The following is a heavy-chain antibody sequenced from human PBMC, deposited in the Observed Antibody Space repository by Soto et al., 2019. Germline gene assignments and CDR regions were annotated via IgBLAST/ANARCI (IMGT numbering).Heavy chain of an antibody. V-gene: IGHV4-59*01. J-gene: IGHJ4*02. Sequence: SETLSLTCTVSGGSISSSYWSWIRQPPGKGLEWIGYIYYSGSTNYNPSLKSRVTISVDTSKNQFSLKLSSVTAADTAVYYCARGYYYDSSGYFYFDYWGQGTLVTVSS. CDR2: IYYSGST. CDR3: ARGYYYDSSGYFYFDY. D-gene: IGHD3-22*01. CDR1: GGSISSSY.